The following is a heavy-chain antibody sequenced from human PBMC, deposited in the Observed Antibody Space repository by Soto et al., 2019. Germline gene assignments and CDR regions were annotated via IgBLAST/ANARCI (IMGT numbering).Heavy chain of an antibody. J-gene: IGHJ4*02. CDR2: TYYRSKWYN. V-gene: IGHV6-1*01. Sequence: PSQTLSLTCAISGDSVSSNSAAWNWIRHSTSRGLEWLGRTYYRSKWYNDYAVSLRGRITINPDTTKNQFTLQLNSATPEDTAVYYCATWRYDYWGQGTLVTVSS. CDR3: ATWRYDY. CDR1: GDSVSSNSAA.